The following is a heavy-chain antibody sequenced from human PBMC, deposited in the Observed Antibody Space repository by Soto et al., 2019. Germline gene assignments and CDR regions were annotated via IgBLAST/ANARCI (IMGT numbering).Heavy chain of an antibody. Sequence: PGGSLRLSCAASGFTFSSYGMHWVRQAPGKGLEWVAVISYDGSNKYYADSVKGRFTISRDNSKNTLYLQMNSLRAEDTAVYYCAKDQGVRYLDWFLYRTPYGMDVWGQGTTVTVSS. D-gene: IGHD3-9*01. CDR2: ISYDGSNK. J-gene: IGHJ6*02. V-gene: IGHV3-30*18. CDR3: AKDQGVRYLDWFLYRTPYGMDV. CDR1: GFTFSSYG.